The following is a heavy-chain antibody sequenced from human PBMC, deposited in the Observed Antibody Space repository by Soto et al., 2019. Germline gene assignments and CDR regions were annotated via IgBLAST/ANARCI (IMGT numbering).Heavy chain of an antibody. D-gene: IGHD6-19*01. V-gene: IGHV1-69*13. J-gene: IGHJ5*02. CDR1: GGTFSSYD. CDR2: IIPIFGKA. Sequence: SVKVSGKASGGTFSSYDISWVRQAPGQGLEWMGGIIPIFGKANYEQKFQGRVTITADESTSTAYMELSSLRSEDTAVYYCARAWPYSSNPNWFSPLGQGTLGTVS. CDR3: ARAWPYSSNPNWFSP.